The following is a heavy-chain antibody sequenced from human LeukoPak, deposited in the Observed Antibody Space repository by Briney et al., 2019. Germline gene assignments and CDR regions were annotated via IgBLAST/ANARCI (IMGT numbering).Heavy chain of an antibody. CDR1: GYTFTAYY. D-gene: IGHD3-10*01. V-gene: IGHV1-2*02. CDR2: INPNSGDS. CDR3: ARVVYGSGNFGADPFDY. Sequence: GASVTVSCTASGYTFTAYYMHWGRHAHARGLEWMGWINPNSGDSNYARKFQGRVTMTRDTPITTAYMELTRLSSDDTAVYYCARVVYGSGNFGADPFDYWGQGTLLTVSS. J-gene: IGHJ4*02.